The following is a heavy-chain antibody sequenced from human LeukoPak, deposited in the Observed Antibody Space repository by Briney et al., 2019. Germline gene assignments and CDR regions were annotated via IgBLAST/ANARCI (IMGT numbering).Heavy chain of an antibody. D-gene: IGHD5/OR15-5a*01. CDR3: ARHVSPTYYFDY. V-gene: IGHV4-39*01. CDR2: IYYSGST. J-gene: IGHJ4*02. Sequence: SETLSLTCTVSGGSISSSPYYWGWIRQPPGKGLEWIGSIYYSGSTYYNPSLKSRVTISVDTSKNHFSLKLGSVPAADTAGYFCARHVSPTYYFDYWGQGTLVTVSS. CDR1: GGSISSSPYY.